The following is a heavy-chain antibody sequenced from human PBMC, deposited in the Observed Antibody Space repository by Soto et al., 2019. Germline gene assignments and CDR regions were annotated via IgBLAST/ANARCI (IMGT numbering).Heavy chain of an antibody. CDR2: IIPIFGTA. D-gene: IGHD2-21*02. CDR1: GGTFSSYA. V-gene: IGHV1-69*13. Sequence: WASVKVSCKASGGTFSSYAISWVRQAPGQGLEWMGGIIPIFGTANYAQKFQGRVTITADESTSTAYMELSSLRSEDTAVYYCARLGERSTGCGGDCYFGYFDYWGQGTLVTVSS. J-gene: IGHJ4*02. CDR3: ARLGERSTGCGGDCYFGYFDY.